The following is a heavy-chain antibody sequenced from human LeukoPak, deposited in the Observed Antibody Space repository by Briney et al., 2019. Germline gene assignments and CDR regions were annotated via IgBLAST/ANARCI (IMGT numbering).Heavy chain of an antibody. D-gene: IGHD6-19*01. J-gene: IGHJ6*03. CDR3: AKKYSSGRRPNDYYMDV. Sequence: GGSLRLSCAASGFTFSSYGMNWVRQAPGKGLEWVAFIRYDGSDKYYADSVKGRFTVSRDNSKNMVYLQMNSLRAEDTAGYYCAKKYSSGRRPNDYYMDVSGKGATVIVSS. CDR2: IRYDGSDK. V-gene: IGHV3-30*02. CDR1: GFTFSSYG.